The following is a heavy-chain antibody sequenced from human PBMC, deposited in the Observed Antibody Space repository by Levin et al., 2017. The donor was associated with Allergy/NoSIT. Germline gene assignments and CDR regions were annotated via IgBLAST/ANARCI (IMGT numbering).Heavy chain of an antibody. CDR1: GFTFSSYA. J-gene: IGHJ4*02. Sequence: GESLKISCAASGFTFSSYAMNWVRQAPGKGLEWVSAISGSGGTTYYADSVKGRFTISRDNSKNTLYLQMNSLRAEDTAIYYCAKDRLGPNFDYWGQGTLVTVSS. CDR3: AKDRLGPNFDY. D-gene: IGHD1-26*01. CDR2: ISGSGGTT. V-gene: IGHV3-23*01.